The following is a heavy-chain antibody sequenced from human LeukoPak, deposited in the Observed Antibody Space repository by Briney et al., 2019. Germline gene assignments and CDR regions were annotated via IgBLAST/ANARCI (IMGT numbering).Heavy chain of an antibody. CDR2: IRYDGHNK. V-gene: IGHV3-30*02. CDR3: AKDESPGSTDNPWPDAFDI. D-gene: IGHD1-1*01. CDR1: GFTFSSYG. Sequence: AGGSLRLSCAASGFTFSSYGMHWVRQAPGKGLEWVAFIRYDGHNKYYADSVKGRFTISRDDSKKTLYLQMNSLRAEDTALYYCAKDESPGSTDNPWPDAFDIWGQGTMVTVSS. J-gene: IGHJ3*02.